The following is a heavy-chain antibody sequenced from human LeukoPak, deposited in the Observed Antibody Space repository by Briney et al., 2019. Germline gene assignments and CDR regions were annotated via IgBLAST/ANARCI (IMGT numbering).Heavy chain of an antibody. Sequence: SVTVSFKASGGTFSSYAISWVRQAPGQGLEWMGRIIPILGIANYAQKFQGRVTITADKSTSTAYMELSSLRSEDTAVYYCARGGDGYSTNWGQGTLVTVSS. CDR3: ARGGDGYSTN. D-gene: IGHD2-15*01. V-gene: IGHV1-69*04. J-gene: IGHJ4*02. CDR2: IIPILGIA. CDR1: GGTFSSYA.